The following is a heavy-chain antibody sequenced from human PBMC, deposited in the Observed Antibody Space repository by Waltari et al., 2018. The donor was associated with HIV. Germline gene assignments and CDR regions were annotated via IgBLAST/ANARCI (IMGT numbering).Heavy chain of an antibody. CDR3: AKELRSGYSYYYYGMDV. Sequence: QGQLVESGGGVVQPGGSLRLSCAASGFSFSISGMHWVRQAPGKGLEGVTFIRYDGNTKYYADSVKGRFTISRDNSKNTLYLQRSSLRAEDTAVYYCAKELRSGYSYYYYGMDVWGQGTTVTVSS. CDR2: IRYDGNTK. J-gene: IGHJ6*02. D-gene: IGHD2-15*01. CDR1: GFSFSISG. V-gene: IGHV3-30*02.